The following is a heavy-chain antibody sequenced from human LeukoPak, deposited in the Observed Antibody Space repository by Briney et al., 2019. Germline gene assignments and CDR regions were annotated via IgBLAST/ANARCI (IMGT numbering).Heavy chain of an antibody. J-gene: IGHJ4*02. V-gene: IGHV3-21*01. Sequence: GGSLRLSCAASGFTFSSYSMNWARQAPGKGLEWVSSISSSSSYIYYADSVKGRFTISRDNAKNSLYLQMNSLRAEDTAVYYCARDPRIAAAGIFDYWGQGTLVTVSS. D-gene: IGHD6-13*01. CDR2: ISSSSSYI. CDR1: GFTFSSYS. CDR3: ARDPRIAAAGIFDY.